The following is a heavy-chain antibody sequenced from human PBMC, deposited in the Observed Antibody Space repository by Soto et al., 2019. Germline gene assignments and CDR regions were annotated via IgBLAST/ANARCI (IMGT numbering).Heavy chain of an antibody. CDR2: IWYDGSNK. J-gene: IGHJ4*02. CDR3: ARDPRVVVIRRILDY. V-gene: IGHV3-33*01. D-gene: IGHD2-15*01. Sequence: QVQLVESGGGVVQPGRSLRLSCAASGFTFSSYGMHWVRQASGKGLEWVAVIWYDGSNKNYADSVKGRFTISRDNSKNTLYLQMNSLRAEDTAVYYWARDPRVVVIRRILDYWGQGTLVTVSS. CDR1: GFTFSSYG.